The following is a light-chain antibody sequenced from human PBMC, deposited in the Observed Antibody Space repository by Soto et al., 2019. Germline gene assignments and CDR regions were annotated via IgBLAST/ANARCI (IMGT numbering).Light chain of an antibody. CDR2: SNN. CDR1: SSNIGSNT. J-gene: IGLJ3*02. CDR3: AAWDDSLYGGV. V-gene: IGLV1-44*01. Sequence: QSVLTQPPSASGTPGQRVTISCSGSSSNIGSNTVNWYQQLPGTAPKLLICSNNQRPSGVPDRFSVSKSGTSASLAISGLQSEDEADYSCAAWDDSLYGGVFGGGTKLTVL.